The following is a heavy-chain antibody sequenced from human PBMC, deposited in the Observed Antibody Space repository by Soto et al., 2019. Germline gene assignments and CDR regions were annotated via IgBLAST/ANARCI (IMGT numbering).Heavy chain of an antibody. CDR1: GGSISSGGYY. J-gene: IGHJ6*02. V-gene: IGHV4-31*03. D-gene: IGHD3-3*01. Sequence: QVQLQESGPGLVKPSQTLSLTCTVSGGSISSGGYYWSWIRQHPGKGLEWIGYISYSGSTSYNPSLKGRVTITVDTSKNQYSLKLSSVTAADTAVYYCARGKRITGYYYYGMDVWGQGTTVTVSS. CDR3: ARGKRITGYYYYGMDV. CDR2: ISYSGST.